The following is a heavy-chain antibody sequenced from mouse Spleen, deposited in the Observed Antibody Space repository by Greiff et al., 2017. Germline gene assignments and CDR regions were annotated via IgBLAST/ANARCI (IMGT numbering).Heavy chain of an antibody. CDR2: IDPSDSET. J-gene: IGHJ2*01. CDR3: ARLGKLGRDY. Sequence: QVQLQQPGAELVRPGSSVKLSCKASGYTFTSYWMHWVKQRPIQGLEWIGNIDPSDSETHYNQKFKDKATLTVDKSSSTAYMQLSSLTSEDSAVYYCARLGKLGRDYWVQGTTLTVSS. CDR1: GYTFTSYW. D-gene: IGHD4-1*01. V-gene: IGHV1-52*01.